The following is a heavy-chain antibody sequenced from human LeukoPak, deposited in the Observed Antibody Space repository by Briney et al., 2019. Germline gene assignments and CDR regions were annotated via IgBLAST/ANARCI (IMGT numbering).Heavy chain of an antibody. CDR2: INPNSGDT. Sequence: ASVKVSCKASGYTFTGHYMHWVQQAPGQGPEWMAWINPNSGDTNYAQKFQGRVTLTRDASIGTAYMEMNRLTYDDTAIYYCARDVYTSGWRYFDLWGHGTLVTVSS. J-gene: IGHJ2*01. V-gene: IGHV1-2*02. CDR3: ARDVYTSGWRYFDL. CDR1: GYTFTGHY. D-gene: IGHD6-19*01.